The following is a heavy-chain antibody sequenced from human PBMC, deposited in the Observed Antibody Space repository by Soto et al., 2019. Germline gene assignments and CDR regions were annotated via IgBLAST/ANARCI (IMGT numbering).Heavy chain of an antibody. D-gene: IGHD2-2*01. V-gene: IGHV3-21*01. J-gene: IGHJ3*02. CDR1: GFTFSSYT. CDR2: ITSSSSYI. Sequence: GGSLRLSCAASGFTFSSYTMNWVRQAPGKGLEWVSSITSSSSYIYYADSVKGRFTISRDNAKNSLYLQMNSLRAEDTAVYYCASVVVPASIDAFDIWGQGTMVTV. CDR3: ASVVVPASIDAFDI.